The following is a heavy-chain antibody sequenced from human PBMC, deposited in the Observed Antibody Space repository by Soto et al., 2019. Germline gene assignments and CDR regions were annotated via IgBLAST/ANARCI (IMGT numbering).Heavy chain of an antibody. CDR2: ISWNSGSI. Sequence: GGSLRLSCAASGFTFDDYAMHWVRQAPGKGLEWVSGISWNSGSIGYADSVKGRFTISRDNAKNSLYLQMNSLRAEDTALYYSAQDIVYYDSSGYSGGRDVWGQGTTVTVSS. V-gene: IGHV3-9*01. CDR3: AQDIVYYDSSGYSGGRDV. D-gene: IGHD3-22*01. J-gene: IGHJ6*02. CDR1: GFTFDDYA.